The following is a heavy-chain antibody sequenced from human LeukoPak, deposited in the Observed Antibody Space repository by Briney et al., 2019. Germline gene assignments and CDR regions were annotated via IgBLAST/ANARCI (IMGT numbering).Heavy chain of an antibody. V-gene: IGHV4-34*01. CDR2: INHSGST. D-gene: IGHD1-26*01. CDR3: ATPHGWDYGMDV. J-gene: IGHJ6*02. CDR1: GGSFSGYY. Sequence: SETLSLTCAVYGGSFSGYYWSWIRQPPGKGLEWIGEINHSGSTNYNPSLKSRVTISVDTSKTQFSLKLSSVTAADTAVYYCATPHGWDYGMDVWGQGTTVTVSS.